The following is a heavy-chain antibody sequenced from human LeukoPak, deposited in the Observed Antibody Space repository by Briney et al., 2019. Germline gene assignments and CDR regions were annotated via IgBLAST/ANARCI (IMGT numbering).Heavy chain of an antibody. V-gene: IGHV3-20*04. Sequence: PGGSLRLSCAASGFTFDDYGMSWVRQAPGKGLEWVSGINWNGGSTGYADSVKGRFTISRDNSKNTLYLQMNSLRAEDTAVYYCAKDGYDYVWGSYSYYFDYWGQGTLVTVSS. J-gene: IGHJ4*02. CDR3: AKDGYDYVWGSYSYYFDY. CDR1: GFTFDDYG. CDR2: INWNGGST. D-gene: IGHD3-16*01.